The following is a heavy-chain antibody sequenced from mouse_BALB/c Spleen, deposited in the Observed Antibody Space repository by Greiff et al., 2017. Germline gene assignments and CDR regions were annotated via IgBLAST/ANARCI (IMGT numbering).Heavy chain of an antibody. D-gene: IGHD2-14*01. J-gene: IGHJ3*01. CDR2: IYPGDGST. Sequence: VQLQQSGPELVKPGASVKISCKASGYTFTSYDINWVKQRPGQGLEWIGWIYPGDGSTKYNEKFKGKATLTADKSSSTAYMQLSSLTSENSAVYFCARRDRYDGRFAYWGQGTLVTVSA. CDR3: ARRDRYDGRFAY. V-gene: IGHV1S56*01. CDR1: GYTFTSYD.